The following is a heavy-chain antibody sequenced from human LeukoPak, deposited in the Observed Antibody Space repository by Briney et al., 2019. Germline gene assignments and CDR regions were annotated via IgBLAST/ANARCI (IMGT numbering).Heavy chain of an antibody. Sequence: GGSLRLSCAASGFTFSGYWMSWVRHTPGKGLEWVANINQGGSEEYYVDSVRGRFTISRDNARNFLFLQMNSLKIEDTGVYYCTTDLCPRRGSATSCPSDYWGQGAVVTVSS. CDR1: GFTFSGYW. V-gene: IGHV3-7*03. D-gene: IGHD2-2*01. CDR2: INQGGSEE. J-gene: IGHJ4*02. CDR3: TTDLCPRRGSATSCPSDY.